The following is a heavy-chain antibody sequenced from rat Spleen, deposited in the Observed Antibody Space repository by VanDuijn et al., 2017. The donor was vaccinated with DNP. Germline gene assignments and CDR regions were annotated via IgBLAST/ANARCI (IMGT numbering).Heavy chain of an antibody. D-gene: IGHD1-12*02. Sequence: QVQLKESGPGLVQPSRTLSLTCTVSGFSLTNYGVSWVRQPPGKGLEWIAAISSGGTTYYNSALKSRLSISRDTSKSQVFLKMNSLQTEDTAIYFCTRDERRYYDGSLLGDWFTYWGQGTLVTVSS. CDR2: ISSGGTT. J-gene: IGHJ3*01. CDR3: TRDERRYYDGSLLGDWFTY. V-gene: IGHV2S12*01. CDR1: GFSLTNYG.